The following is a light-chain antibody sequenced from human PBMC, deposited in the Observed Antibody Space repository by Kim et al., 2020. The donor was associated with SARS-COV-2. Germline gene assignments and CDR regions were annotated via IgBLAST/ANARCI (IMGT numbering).Light chain of an antibody. V-gene: IGLV3-1*01. CDR2: QDS. CDR3: QAWDSTWV. Sequence: VSVSPGQTAIITCSGDKLGDKYACWYQQKPGQSPVLVIYQDSKRPSGIPERFSGSNSGNTVTLTISGTQAMDEADYYCQAWDSTWVFGGGTQLTVL. J-gene: IGLJ3*02. CDR1: KLGDKY.